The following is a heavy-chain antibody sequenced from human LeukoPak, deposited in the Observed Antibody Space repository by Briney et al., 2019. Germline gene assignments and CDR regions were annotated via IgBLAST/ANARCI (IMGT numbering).Heavy chain of an antibody. J-gene: IGHJ5*02. Sequence: GASVKVSCKTSGYTFTTYAIHWVRQAPGQRLEWMGLINADDGNTRYSQRFQGRVTITRDTSANTAYMELSSLRFEDTAVYYCARGIVMQPSANWFDPWGQGTPVTVSS. CDR1: GYTFTTYA. V-gene: IGHV1-3*01. D-gene: IGHD2-2*01. CDR3: ARGIVMQPSANWFDP. CDR2: INADDGNT.